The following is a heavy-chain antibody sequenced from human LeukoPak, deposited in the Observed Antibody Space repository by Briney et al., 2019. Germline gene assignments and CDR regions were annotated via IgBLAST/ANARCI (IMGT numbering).Heavy chain of an antibody. CDR2: IYTSGST. J-gene: IGHJ5*02. CDR3: ARALYESGDFSGRWFDP. CDR1: GGSISSYY. Sequence: KPSETLSLTCTVSGGSISSYYWSWIRQPAGKGLEWIGRIYTSGSTNYNPSLKSRVTMSVDTSKNQFSLKLSSVTAADTAVYYCARALYESGDFSGRWFDPWGQGTLVTVSS. V-gene: IGHV4-4*07. D-gene: IGHD4-17*01.